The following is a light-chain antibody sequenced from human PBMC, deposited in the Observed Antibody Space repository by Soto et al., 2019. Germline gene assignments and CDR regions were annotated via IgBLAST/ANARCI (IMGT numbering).Light chain of an antibody. V-gene: IGKV1-6*01. Sequence: AIEMTQSPSSLSASVEDTVTITCRASQGIGKDLAWFQQRPGKAPKLLIYGASGLQNGVPSRFSGSGSGTDFTLTISGLQPEDFATYFCLQDFNYPWTFGQGTKVEI. CDR1: QGIGKD. CDR2: GAS. CDR3: LQDFNYPWT. J-gene: IGKJ1*01.